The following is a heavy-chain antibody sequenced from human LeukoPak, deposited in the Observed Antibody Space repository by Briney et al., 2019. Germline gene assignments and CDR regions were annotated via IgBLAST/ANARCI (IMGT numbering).Heavy chain of an antibody. CDR3: ATDTADTAMVTGFDY. Sequence: PGGSLRLSCAASGFTFDDYAMHWVRHTPGKGLEWVSGISWNSGSIGYADSVKGRFTISRDNAENSLYLQMNSLRAEDTAVYYCATDTADTAMVTGFDYWGQGTLVTVSS. J-gene: IGHJ4*02. V-gene: IGHV3-9*01. CDR1: GFTFDDYA. D-gene: IGHD5-18*01. CDR2: ISWNSGSI.